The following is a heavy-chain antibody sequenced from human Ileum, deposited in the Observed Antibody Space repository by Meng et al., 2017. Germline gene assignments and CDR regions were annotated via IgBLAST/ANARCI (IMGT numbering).Heavy chain of an antibody. V-gene: IGHV6-1*01. D-gene: IGHD6-19*01. CDR2: TFYRSKWND. J-gene: IGHJ4*02. CDR3: ARGWYSSGFHS. CDR1: GDSFSSDSGA. Sequence: HVQLQQPGPGLVKPSENLSLTCAISGDSFSSDSGAWNWIRQSPSRGLEWLGRTFYRSKWNDDFAESVKSRITITTDTSKNQFSLQLNSVTPEDTAVYYCARGWYSSGFHSWGQGTLVTVSS.